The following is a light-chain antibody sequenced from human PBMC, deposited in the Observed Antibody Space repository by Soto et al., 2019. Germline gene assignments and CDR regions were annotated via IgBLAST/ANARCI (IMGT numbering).Light chain of an antibody. Sequence: EVVLTQSPGTLSLSVGERATLSCRDSQSVASNHLAWYQQKPGQAPRLLIYGASTRAAGIPDRFSGSGSGTDFTLTISRLEPEDFGVFFCHHYGRSPIFTFGPGTTVDMK. V-gene: IGKV3-20*01. CDR3: HHYGRSPIFT. CDR2: GAS. J-gene: IGKJ3*01. CDR1: QSVASNH.